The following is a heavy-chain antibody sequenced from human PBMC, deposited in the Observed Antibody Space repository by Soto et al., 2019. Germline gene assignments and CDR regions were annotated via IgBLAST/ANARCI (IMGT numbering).Heavy chain of an antibody. CDR1: GGSISSGGYY. CDR2: IYYSGST. CDR3: ARGGWTTVTNNWFDP. D-gene: IGHD4-17*01. Sequence: QVQLQESGPGLVKPSQTLSLTCTVSGGSISSGGYYWSWIRQHPGKGLEWIGYIYYSGSTYYNPSLKSRGTISVDTSKNQFALKLSSVTAADTAVYYCARGGWTTVTNNWFDPWGQGTLVTVSS. V-gene: IGHV4-31*03. J-gene: IGHJ5*02.